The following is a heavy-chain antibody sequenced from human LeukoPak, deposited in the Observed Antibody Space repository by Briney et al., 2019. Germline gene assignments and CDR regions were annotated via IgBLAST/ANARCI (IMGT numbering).Heavy chain of an antibody. Sequence: ASVKVSCKASGYTVTSYGISWVRQAPGQGLEWMGWISAYNGNTNYAQKLQGRVTMTTDTSTSTAYMELRSLRSDDTAVYYCARGTDLMWSRYDILTGYYNAMGSWFDPWGQGTLVTVSS. D-gene: IGHD3-9*01. J-gene: IGHJ5*02. V-gene: IGHV1-18*01. CDR2: ISAYNGNT. CDR3: ARGTDLMWSRYDILTGYYNAMGSWFDP. CDR1: GYTVTSYG.